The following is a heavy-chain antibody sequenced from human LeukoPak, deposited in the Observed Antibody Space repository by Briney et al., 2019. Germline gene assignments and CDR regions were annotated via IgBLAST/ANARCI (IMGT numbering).Heavy chain of an antibody. J-gene: IGHJ4*02. CDR3: ARTDGSSGYYYPYYFDY. Sequence: ASVKVSCKASGYTFTSYYMHWVRQAPGQGLEWMGIINPRGGGTNYAQKLQGRVTMTSDMSTTTVYMELSSLRSEDTAVYFCARTDGSSGYYYPYYFDYWGQGTLVTVSS. CDR1: GYTFTSYY. CDR2: INPRGGGT. V-gene: IGHV1-46*04. D-gene: IGHD3-22*01.